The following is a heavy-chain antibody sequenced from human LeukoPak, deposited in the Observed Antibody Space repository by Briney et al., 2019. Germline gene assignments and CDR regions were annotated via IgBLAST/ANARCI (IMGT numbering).Heavy chain of an antibody. CDR1: GGSISSYY. J-gene: IGHJ4*02. CDR2: INYSGST. D-gene: IGHD3/OR15-3a*01. V-gene: IGHV4-59*01. CDR3: ARSHSIWTSFDY. Sequence: SETLSLTCTASGGSISSYYWSWIRQPPGKGLEWIGYINYSGSTNYNLSLKSRVTISVDTSKNQFSLKLSSVTAADTAVYYCARSHSIWTSFDYWGQGTLVTVSS.